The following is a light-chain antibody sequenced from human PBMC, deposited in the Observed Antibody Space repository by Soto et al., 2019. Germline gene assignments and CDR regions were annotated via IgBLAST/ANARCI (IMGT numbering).Light chain of an antibody. Sequence: QSALTQPASVSGSPGQAIAISCTGTTTDVGAYNHVSWYQQFPGKAPKHMIYDVSNRPSGVSDRLSGSKSGNTASLTISGLQAEDEADYYCSSYTSSYSYVFGTGTKVTV. V-gene: IGLV2-14*03. CDR3: SSYTSSYSYV. CDR1: TTDVGAYNH. J-gene: IGLJ1*01. CDR2: DVS.